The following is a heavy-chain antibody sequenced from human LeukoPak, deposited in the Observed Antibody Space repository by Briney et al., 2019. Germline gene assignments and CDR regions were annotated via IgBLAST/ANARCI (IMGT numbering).Heavy chain of an antibody. CDR1: GFTFSTYA. V-gene: IGHV3-23*01. CDR3: AKAPVGHCSGAFCYHFDS. D-gene: IGHD2-15*01. Sequence: GGSLRLSCAASGFTFSTYAMSWVRQTPGKGLEWVAAISGDNPGTYHANSVKGRFTISRDNSKNTLHLQMSGLRAEDTARYYCAKAPVGHCSGAFCYHFDSWGQGTLVTVSS. CDR2: ISGDNPGT. J-gene: IGHJ4*02.